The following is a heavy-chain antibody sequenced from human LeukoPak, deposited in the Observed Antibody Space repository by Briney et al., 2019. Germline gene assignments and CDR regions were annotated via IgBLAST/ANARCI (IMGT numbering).Heavy chain of an antibody. V-gene: IGHV4-4*07. CDR2: IYTSGST. CDR1: GGSISSYY. D-gene: IGHD3-22*01. CDR3: ASDGHYYDSTGYSGDY. J-gene: IGHJ4*02. Sequence: PSETLSLTCTVSGGSISSYYWSWIRQPAGKGLEWIGGIYTSGSTNYNPSLKSRVTMSVDTSKNQFSVKLSPVTAADTAVYYSASDGHYYDSTGYSGDYWGQGTLVTVSS.